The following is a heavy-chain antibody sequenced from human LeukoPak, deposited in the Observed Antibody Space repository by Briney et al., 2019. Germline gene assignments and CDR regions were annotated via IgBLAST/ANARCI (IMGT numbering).Heavy chain of an antibody. CDR2: INPNSGGT. CDR1: GYTFAGYY. D-gene: IGHD4-17*01. Sequence: GASVKVSCKASGYTFAGYYMHWVRQAPGQGLEWMGWINPNSGGTNYVQKFQGWVTMTRDTSISTAYMELSRLRSDDTAVYYCAREAFHGDYDYWGQGTLVTVSS. V-gene: IGHV1-2*04. J-gene: IGHJ4*02. CDR3: AREAFHGDYDY.